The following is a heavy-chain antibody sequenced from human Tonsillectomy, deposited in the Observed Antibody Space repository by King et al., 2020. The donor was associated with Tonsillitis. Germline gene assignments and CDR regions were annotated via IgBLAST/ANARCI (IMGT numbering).Heavy chain of an antibody. V-gene: IGHV3-30*18. CDR2: ISYDGSNK. J-gene: IGHJ3*02. CDR1: GFTFSSYG. CDR3: AKGIWKLPRYTLLNEAFDI. D-gene: IGHD2-15*01. Sequence: HVQLVESGGGVVQPGRSLRLSCAASGFTFSSYGMHWVRQAPGKGLEWVAVISYDGSNKYYADSVKGRFTISRDNSKNTLYLQMNSLRAEDKAVYCCAKGIWKLPRYTLLNEAFDIWGQGTMVTVSS.